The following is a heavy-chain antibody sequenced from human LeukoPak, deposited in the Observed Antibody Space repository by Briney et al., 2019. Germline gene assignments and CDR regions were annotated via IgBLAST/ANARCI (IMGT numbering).Heavy chain of an antibody. CDR3: AKDGRYRNGHFNY. CDR2: ISWNSGSI. D-gene: IGHD5-18*01. CDR1: GFTFDDYA. V-gene: IGHV3-9*01. J-gene: IGHJ4*02. Sequence: PGGSLRLSCAASGFTFDDYAMHWVRQAPGKALEWVSGISWNSGSIGYADSVKGRFTISRDISKNTLYLQMNSLRAEDTAVYYCAKDGRYRNGHFNYWGQGTLVTVSS.